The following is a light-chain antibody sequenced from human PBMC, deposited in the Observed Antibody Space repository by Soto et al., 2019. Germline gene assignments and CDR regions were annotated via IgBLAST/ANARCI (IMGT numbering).Light chain of an antibody. J-gene: IGKJ1*01. Sequence: DIQMTQSPSTLSASVGDRVTITCRASQSISTWLAWHQQKAGKAPKLLIYKASILESGVPSRFSGSGSGTEYTLTISSLQPDDFATYYCQQYNTYWTFGQGTKVEIK. CDR3: QQYNTYWT. CDR2: KAS. CDR1: QSISTW. V-gene: IGKV1-5*03.